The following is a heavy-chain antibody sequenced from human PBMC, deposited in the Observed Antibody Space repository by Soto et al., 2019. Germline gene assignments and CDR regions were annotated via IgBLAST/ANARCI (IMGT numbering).Heavy chain of an antibody. V-gene: IGHV3-23*01. D-gene: IGHD6-19*01. CDR3: AKGKSTSGWLLDY. CDR1: GFTFSRTV. J-gene: IGHJ4*02. CDR2: IGGSGGST. Sequence: GGSLRLSCAASGFTFSRTVMSWARQAPGKGLEWVSGIGGSGGSTYHADSVKGRFTISRDNSKNTLYLQMNSLRAEDTAIYYCAKGKSTSGWLLDYWGQGNLGKSPQ.